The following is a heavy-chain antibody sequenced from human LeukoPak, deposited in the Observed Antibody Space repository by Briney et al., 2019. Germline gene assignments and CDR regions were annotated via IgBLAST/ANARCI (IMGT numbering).Heavy chain of an antibody. D-gene: IGHD1-1*01. CDR2: IHSSGNYI. CDR1: ASGDDFTSHS. J-gene: IGHJ4*02. CDR3: AREWNSRATFDY. Sequence: GGSLRLSCRASASGDDFTSHSMNWVRQAPGKGLVWISYIHSSGNYIFDAASVKGRFTVSRDNARNSLYLQMNSLRVEDTAMYYCAREWNSRATFDYWGQGTLVTVSS. V-gene: IGHV3-21*05.